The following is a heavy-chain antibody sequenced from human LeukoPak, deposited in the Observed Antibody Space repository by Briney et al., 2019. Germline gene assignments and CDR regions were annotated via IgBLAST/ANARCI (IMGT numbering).Heavy chain of an antibody. J-gene: IGHJ4*02. Sequence: GGSLRLSCAASGFTVITNDMTWVRQAPGKGLEWVAVISYDGSNKYYADSVKGRFTISRDNSKNTLYLQMNSLRAEDTAVYYCASEQWLDWGQGTLVTVSS. V-gene: IGHV3-30*01. CDR3: ASEQWLD. D-gene: IGHD6-19*01. CDR1: GFTVITND. CDR2: ISYDGSNK.